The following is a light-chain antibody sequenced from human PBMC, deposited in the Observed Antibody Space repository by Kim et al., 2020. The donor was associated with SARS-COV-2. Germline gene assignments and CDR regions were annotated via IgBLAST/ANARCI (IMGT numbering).Light chain of an antibody. CDR1: QSVRSSY. CDR3: QQYGSSPPIT. J-gene: IGKJ4*01. V-gene: IGKV3-20*01. Sequence: EIVLTQSPGTLSLSPGERATLSCRASQSVRSSYLAWYQQKPGQAPRLLIYGASSRATGIPDRFSGSGSGTDFTLTISRLEPEDFAVYYCQQYGSSPPITFGGGTKVDIK. CDR2: GAS.